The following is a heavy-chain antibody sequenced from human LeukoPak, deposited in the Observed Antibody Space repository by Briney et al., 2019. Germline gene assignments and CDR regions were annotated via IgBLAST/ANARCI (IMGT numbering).Heavy chain of an antibody. CDR3: ARKSCSSTSCYSHFDY. D-gene: IGHD2-2*01. J-gene: IGHJ4*02. CDR1: GFTFSSYA. Sequence: GGSLRLSCAASGFTFSSYAMHWVRQAPGKGLEWVAVISYDGSNKYYADSVKGRFTISRDNSKNTLYLQMNSLRAEDTAVYYGARKSCSSTSCYSHFDYWGQGTLVTVSS. CDR2: ISYDGSNK. V-gene: IGHV3-30*04.